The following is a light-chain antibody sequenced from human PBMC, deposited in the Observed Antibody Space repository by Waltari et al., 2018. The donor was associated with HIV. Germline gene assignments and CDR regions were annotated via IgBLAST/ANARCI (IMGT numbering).Light chain of an antibody. V-gene: IGKV6-21*01. Sequence: EIVLNQSPDFQSVTPKEKVTITCRASQSIGSSLHWNQQKPDQSPKLLIKDASQSFSGVPSRFSGSGSGTDFTLTINSLEAEDAATYYCHQSSSFEFTFGPGTKVDIK. J-gene: IGKJ3*01. CDR2: DAS. CDR1: QSIGSS. CDR3: HQSSSFEFT.